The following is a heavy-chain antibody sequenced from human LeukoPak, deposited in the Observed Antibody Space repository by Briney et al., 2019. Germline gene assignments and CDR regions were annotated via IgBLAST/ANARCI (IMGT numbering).Heavy chain of an antibody. CDR1: GFTFSNYG. D-gene: IGHD2-2*01. CDR2: IIGGGGST. Sequence: PGGSLRLSCVASGFTFSNYGMNWVRQAPGKGLEWVSGIIGGGGSTYYADSVKGRFTISGDNSRNTLFLQMNSLRAEDTAVYYCAHGAMYQLDYWGQGTLVTVSS. J-gene: IGHJ4*02. CDR3: AHGAMYQLDY. V-gene: IGHV3-23*01.